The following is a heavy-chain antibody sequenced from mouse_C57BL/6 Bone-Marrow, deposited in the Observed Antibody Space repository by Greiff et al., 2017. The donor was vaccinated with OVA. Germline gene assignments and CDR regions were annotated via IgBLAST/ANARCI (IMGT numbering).Heavy chain of an antibody. CDR2: IDPENGDT. J-gene: IGHJ2*01. D-gene: IGHD2-10*01. CDR1: GFNIKDDY. V-gene: IGHV14-4*01. CDR3: ASYGNYVDY. Sequence: DVKLVESGAELVRPGASVKLSCTASGFNIKDDYMHWVKQRPEQGLEWIGWIDPENGDTEYASKFQGKATITADTSSNTAYLQLSSLTSEDTAVYYCASYGNYVDYWGQGTTLTVSS.